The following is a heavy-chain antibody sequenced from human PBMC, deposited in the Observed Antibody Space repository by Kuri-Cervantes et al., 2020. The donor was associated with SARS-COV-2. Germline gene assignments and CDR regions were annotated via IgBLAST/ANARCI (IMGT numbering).Heavy chain of an antibody. V-gene: IGHV3-21*01. D-gene: IGHD2-8*01. J-gene: IGHJ4*02. CDR1: GLTFSSYG. CDR2: ISSSSSYI. CDR3: ARENALLSLDY. Sequence: AGSLSLSCAASGLTFSSYGMHWVRQAPGKGLEWVSSISSSSSYIYYADSVKGRFTISRDNAKNSLYLQMNSLRAEDTAVYYCARENALLSLDYWGQGTLVTVSS.